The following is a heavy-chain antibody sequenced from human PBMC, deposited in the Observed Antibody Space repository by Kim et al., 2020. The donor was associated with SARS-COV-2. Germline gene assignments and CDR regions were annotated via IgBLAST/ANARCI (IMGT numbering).Heavy chain of an antibody. D-gene: IGHD6-19*01. Sequence: ASVKVSCKVSGKSLAELSIHWVRQAPGNGLEWMGGYDPEDGEIFYAEKFQGRITMTEDSSTDTAYMELSSLRSQDTALYYCATARRVAAYLVAYYFDSWGQGTLVTVSS. CDR2: YDPEDGEI. J-gene: IGHJ4*02. CDR3: ATARRVAAYLVAYYFDS. CDR1: GKSLAELS. V-gene: IGHV1-24*01.